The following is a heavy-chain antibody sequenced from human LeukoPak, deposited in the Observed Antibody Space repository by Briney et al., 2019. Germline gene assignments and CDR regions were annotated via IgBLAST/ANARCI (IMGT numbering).Heavy chain of an antibody. V-gene: IGHV1-46*01. Sequence: ASVKVSCKASGYTFTSYYMHWVRQAPGQGLEWMGIINPSGGSTSYAQKFQGRVTMTRDTSTSTVYMELSSLRSEDTAVYYCARDTRPTYYYDSSGYSAAFDIWGQGTMVTVSS. CDR1: GYTFTSYY. J-gene: IGHJ3*02. CDR3: ARDTRPTYYYDSSGYSAAFDI. D-gene: IGHD3-22*01. CDR2: INPSGGST.